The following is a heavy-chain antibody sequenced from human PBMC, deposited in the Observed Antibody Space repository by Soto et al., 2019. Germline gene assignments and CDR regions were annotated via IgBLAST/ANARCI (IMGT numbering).Heavy chain of an antibody. V-gene: IGHV1-58*02. D-gene: IGHD2-2*01. CDR2: IVVGSGNT. Sequence: QMQLVQSGPEVKKPGTSVKVSCKASGFTFTSSAMQWVRQARGQRLEWIGWIVVGSGNTNYAQKFQERVTITRDMSPSTAYMQLSSLRSEDTAVYYCAAIVPAAIRKTDYYYYGMDVWGQGTTVTVSS. CDR1: GFTFTSSA. J-gene: IGHJ6*02. CDR3: AAIVPAAIRKTDYYYYGMDV.